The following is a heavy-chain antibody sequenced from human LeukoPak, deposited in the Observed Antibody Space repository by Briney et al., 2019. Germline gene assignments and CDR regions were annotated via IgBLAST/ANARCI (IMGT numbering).Heavy chain of an antibody. J-gene: IGHJ4*02. Sequence: SETLSLTCTVSGGSISSYYWSWIRQPPGKGLEWIGYIYYSGGTNYNPSLKSRVTISVDTSKNQFSLKLSSVTAADTAVYYCARYFDWSYYFDYWGQGTLVTVSS. V-gene: IGHV4-59*01. CDR2: IYYSGGT. CDR1: GGSISSYY. D-gene: IGHD3-9*01. CDR3: ARYFDWSYYFDY.